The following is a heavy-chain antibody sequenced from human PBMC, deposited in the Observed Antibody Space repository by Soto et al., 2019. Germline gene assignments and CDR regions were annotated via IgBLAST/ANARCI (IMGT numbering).Heavy chain of an antibody. V-gene: IGHV4-39*07. Sequence: SETLSLTCTVSGGSISSSSYYWGWIRQPPGKGLEWIGSIYYSGSTYYNPSLKSRVTISVDTSKNQFSLKLSSVTAADTAIYYCARGYRGYDLYWGQGTLVPVSS. CDR3: ARGYRGYDLY. CDR2: IYYSGST. J-gene: IGHJ1*01. D-gene: IGHD5-12*01. CDR1: GGSISSSSYY.